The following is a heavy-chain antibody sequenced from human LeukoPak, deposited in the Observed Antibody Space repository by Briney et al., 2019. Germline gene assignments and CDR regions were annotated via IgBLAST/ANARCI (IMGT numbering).Heavy chain of an antibody. Sequence: PGGSLRLSCAASGFTFSDYYMSWIRQAPGKGLEWVSYISSSGSTIYYADSVKGRFTISRDNAKNSLYLQMNSLRAEDTAVYYCARVLRAAAGPYYFDYWGQGTLVTVSS. V-gene: IGHV3-11*01. CDR3: ARVLRAAAGPYYFDY. CDR1: GFTFSDYY. D-gene: IGHD6-13*01. CDR2: ISSSGSTI. J-gene: IGHJ4*02.